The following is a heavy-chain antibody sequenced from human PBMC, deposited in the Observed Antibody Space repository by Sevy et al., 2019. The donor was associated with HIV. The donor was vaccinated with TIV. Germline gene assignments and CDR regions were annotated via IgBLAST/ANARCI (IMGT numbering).Heavy chain of an antibody. Sequence: GGSLRLSCAASGFTFSTYSMNWVRQAPGKGLEWVSSISSSSSDIYYGDSVKGRFTISRDNAKNSLYLQMNSLRAEDTGVYYCARDWSGPDNWFDPWGQGTLVTVSS. CDR3: ARDWSGPDNWFDP. CDR2: ISSSSSDI. D-gene: IGHD3-3*01. V-gene: IGHV3-21*01. J-gene: IGHJ5*02. CDR1: GFTFSTYS.